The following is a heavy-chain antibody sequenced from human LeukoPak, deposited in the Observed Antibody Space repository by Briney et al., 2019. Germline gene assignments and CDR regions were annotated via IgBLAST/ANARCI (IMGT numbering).Heavy chain of an antibody. CDR3: ARDKQPGDY. V-gene: IGHV4-39*07. Sequence: SETLSLTCTVSGGSISSSSYYWGWIRQPPGKGLEWIASMYHSGNTYYNPSLKSRVTVSVDTSKNQFSLKLSSVTAADTAVYYCARDKQPGDYWGQGTLVTVSS. J-gene: IGHJ4*02. CDR1: GGSISSSSYY. CDR2: MYHSGNT. D-gene: IGHD5-18*01.